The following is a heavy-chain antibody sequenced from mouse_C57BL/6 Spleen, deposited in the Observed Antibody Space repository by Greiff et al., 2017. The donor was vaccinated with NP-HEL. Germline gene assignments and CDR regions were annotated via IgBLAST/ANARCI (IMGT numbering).Heavy chain of an antibody. V-gene: IGHV1-4*01. CDR2: INPSSGYT. J-gene: IGHJ2*01. CDR3: AREITTVVATDFDY. Sequence: QVQLQQSGAELARPGASVKMSCKASGYTFTSYTMHWVKQRPGQGLEWIGYINPSSGYTKYNQKFKDKATLTADTSSSTAYMQLSSLTSEDSAVYYCAREITTVVATDFDYWGHGTTLTVSS. D-gene: IGHD1-1*01. CDR1: GYTFTSYT.